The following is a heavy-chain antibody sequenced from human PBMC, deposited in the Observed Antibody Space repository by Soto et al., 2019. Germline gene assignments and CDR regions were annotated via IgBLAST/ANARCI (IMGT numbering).Heavy chain of an antibody. D-gene: IGHD1-7*01. V-gene: IGHV1-2*02. CDR1: GYAFTGYC. Sequence: QVQLVQSGAEVKKPGASVKVSCKASGYAFTGYCMHWVRQAPGQGLEWMGWINPNSGGTNYAQKFQGGVTMTRDSSISTAYMELNRLRSDVTAVYYCARSTGTTWGYYYGMDVWGQGTTVTVSS. CDR3: ARSTGTTWGYYYGMDV. J-gene: IGHJ6*02. CDR2: INPNSGGT.